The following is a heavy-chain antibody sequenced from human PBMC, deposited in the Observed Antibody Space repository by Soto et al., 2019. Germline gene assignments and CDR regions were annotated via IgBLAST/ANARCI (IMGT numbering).Heavy chain of an antibody. D-gene: IGHD2-2*01. CDR1: GFTFSSYG. CDR2: ISYDGSNK. Sequence: PGGSLRLSCAASGFTFSSYGMHWVRQAPGKGLEWVAVISYDGSNKYYADSVKGRFTISRDNSKNTLYLQMNSLRAEDTAVYYCAKDRVIVVLPATTVDYRAQGAQVTVSS. V-gene: IGHV3-30*18. CDR3: AKDRVIVVLPATTVDY. J-gene: IGHJ4*01.